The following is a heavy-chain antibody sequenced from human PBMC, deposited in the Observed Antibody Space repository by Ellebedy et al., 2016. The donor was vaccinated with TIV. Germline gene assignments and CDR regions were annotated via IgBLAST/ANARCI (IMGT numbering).Heavy chain of an antibody. CDR2: ISGGGDFT. CDR3: AKGSSSGFNYDRVGFEY. Sequence: PGGSLRLSCAASGFTFGSFAMHWVRQAPGKGLEWLSVISGGGDFTYHADSVKGRFTITRDNSKNTLYLQVDRLRAEDTAVYYCAKGSSSGFNYDRVGFEYWGQGTLVTVSS. J-gene: IGHJ4*02. CDR1: GFTFGSFA. V-gene: IGHV3-23*01. D-gene: IGHD3-16*01.